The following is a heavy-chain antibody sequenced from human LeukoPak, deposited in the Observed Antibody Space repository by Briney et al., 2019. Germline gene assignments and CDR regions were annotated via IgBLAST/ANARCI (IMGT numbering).Heavy chain of an antibody. Sequence: GASVKVSCKASGGTFSSYAISWVRQAPGQGLEWMGGIIPIFGTANYAQKFQGRVTITADESTSTAYMELSSLRSEDTAVYYCASSGGDSSGRLYYFDYWGQGTLVTVSS. CDR3: ASSGGDSSGRLYYFDY. J-gene: IGHJ4*02. V-gene: IGHV1-69*13. CDR1: GGTFSSYA. D-gene: IGHD3-22*01. CDR2: IIPIFGTA.